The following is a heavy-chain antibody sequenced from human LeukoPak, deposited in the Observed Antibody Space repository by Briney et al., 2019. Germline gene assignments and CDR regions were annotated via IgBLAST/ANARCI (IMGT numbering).Heavy chain of an antibody. CDR1: GFTVSSND. V-gene: IGHV3-53*01. D-gene: IGHD2-8*01. CDR2: IYSGGST. CDR3: ARDPPNSGYALDV. Sequence: PGGSLRLSCAASGFTVSSNDMSWVRQAPGKGLEWVSLIYSGGSTYYADSVKGRFTISRDNSESTVYLQMNSLRAEDTAVYYCARDPPNSGYALDVWGQGTTVTVSS. J-gene: IGHJ3*01.